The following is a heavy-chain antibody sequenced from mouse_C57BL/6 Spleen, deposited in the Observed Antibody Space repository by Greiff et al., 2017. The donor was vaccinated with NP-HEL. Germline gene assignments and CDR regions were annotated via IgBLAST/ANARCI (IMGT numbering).Heavy chain of an antibody. CDR1: GYTFTSYW. V-gene: IGHV1-50*01. J-gene: IGHJ1*03. Sequence: VQLQQPGAELVKPGASVKLSCKASGYTFTSYWMQWVKQRPGQGLEWIGEIDPSDSYTNYKQKFKGKATLTVDTSSSTAYMQLSSLTSEDSAVYYCARSGTVDWYFDVWGTGTTVTVSS. D-gene: IGHD1-1*01. CDR2: IDPSDSYT. CDR3: ARSGTVDWYFDV.